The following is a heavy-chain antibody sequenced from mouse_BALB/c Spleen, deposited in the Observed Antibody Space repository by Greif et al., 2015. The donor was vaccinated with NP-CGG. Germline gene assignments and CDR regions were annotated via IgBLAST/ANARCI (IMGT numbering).Heavy chain of an antibody. V-gene: IGHV1-9*01. CDR1: GYTFSSYW. J-gene: IGHJ3*01. CDR2: ILPGSGST. Sequence: VQLQQSGAELMKPGASVKISCKATGYTFSSYWIEWVKQRPGHGLEWIGEILPGSGSTNYNEKFKGKATFTADTSSNTADMQLISLTSEDSAVYYGARGDGSSYWCAYWGQGTLVTVSA. CDR3: ARGDGSSYWCAY. D-gene: IGHD1-1*01.